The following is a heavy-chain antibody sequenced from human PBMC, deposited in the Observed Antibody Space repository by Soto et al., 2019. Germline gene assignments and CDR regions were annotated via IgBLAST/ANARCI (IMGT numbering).Heavy chain of an antibody. CDR3: ARDGATVVSPDAFDI. Sequence: GGSLRLSCAASGFTFSSYAMHWVRQAPGKGLEWVAVISYDGSNKYYADSVKGRFTISRDNSKNTLYLQMNSLGAEDTAVYYCARDGATVVSPDAFDIWGQGTMVTVSS. CDR2: ISYDGSNK. CDR1: GFTFSSYA. J-gene: IGHJ3*02. V-gene: IGHV3-30*04. D-gene: IGHD4-17*01.